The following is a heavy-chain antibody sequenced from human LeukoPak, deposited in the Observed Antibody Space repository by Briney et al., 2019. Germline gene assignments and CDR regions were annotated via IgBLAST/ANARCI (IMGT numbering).Heavy chain of an antibody. Sequence: SETLSLTCTVSGGSISSYYWSWIRQPPGKGLEWIGYIYYSGSTNYNPSLKSRVTISVDTSKNQFSLKLSSVTAADTAVYYCARSLDWAVYYLDYWGHGNLATVSS. V-gene: IGHV4-59*01. CDR1: GGSISSYY. CDR3: ARSLDWAVYYLDY. J-gene: IGHJ4*01. D-gene: IGHD2-21*01. CDR2: IYYSGST.